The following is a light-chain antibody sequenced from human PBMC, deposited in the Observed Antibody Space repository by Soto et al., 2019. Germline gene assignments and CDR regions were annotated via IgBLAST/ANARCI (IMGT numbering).Light chain of an antibody. CDR3: SAYSTGSTPVL. V-gene: IGLV2-14*03. CDR2: DVN. J-gene: IGLJ3*02. Sequence: QYALTQPASVSGSPGQSITISCTGTSSDVGSTFNYVSWYQHHPGKAPRLIMSDVNHRPSGVSDRFSGSKSGNTASLTISGLQAEDEADYFCSAYSTGSTPVLFGGGTKLTVL. CDR1: SSDVGSTFNY.